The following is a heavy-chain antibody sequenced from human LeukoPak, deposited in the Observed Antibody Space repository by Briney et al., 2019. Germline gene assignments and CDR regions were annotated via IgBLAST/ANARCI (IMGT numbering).Heavy chain of an antibody. V-gene: IGHV1-2*02. D-gene: IGHD3-3*01. CDR1: GGTFTSYY. Sequence: ASVKVSCKAAGGTFTSYYMHWVRQAPGQGLEWMGWINPNSGGTNYAQKFQGRVTMTRDTSISTANMELSRLRSDATAVYYCARGVDGDFWSRYYIDLHYWGQGPLVPVSS. CDR3: ARGVDGDFWSRYYIDLHY. J-gene: IGHJ4*02. CDR2: INPNSGGT.